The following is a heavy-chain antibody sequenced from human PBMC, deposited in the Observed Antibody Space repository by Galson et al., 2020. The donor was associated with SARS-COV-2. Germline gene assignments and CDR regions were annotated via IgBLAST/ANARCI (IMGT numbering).Heavy chain of an antibody. CDR3: ARDPDSSDYYDSSPFDY. J-gene: IGHJ4*02. V-gene: IGHV3-30-3*01. CDR2: ISYDGSNK. CDR1: GFTFSSYA. Sequence: GESLKISCAASGFTFSSYAKHWVRQAPGKGLEWVAVISYDGSNKYYADSVKGRFTISRDNSKNTLYLQMNSLRAEDTAVYYCARDPDSSDYYDSSPFDYWGQGTLVTVSS. D-gene: IGHD3-22*01.